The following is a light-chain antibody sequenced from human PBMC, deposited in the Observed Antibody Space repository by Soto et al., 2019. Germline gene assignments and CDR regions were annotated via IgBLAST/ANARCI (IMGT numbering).Light chain of an antibody. Sequence: QSVLTQPPSASGTPGQRVTISCSGSSSNIGSNTVDWYQQLPGAAPKLLMYSNSQRPSGVPGRFSGSKSGTSASLAISGLQSEDEADYYCSSYRSGGTFVFGSGTKVTVL. CDR1: SSNIGSNT. V-gene: IGLV1-44*01. CDR2: SNS. CDR3: SSYRSGGTFV. J-gene: IGLJ1*01.